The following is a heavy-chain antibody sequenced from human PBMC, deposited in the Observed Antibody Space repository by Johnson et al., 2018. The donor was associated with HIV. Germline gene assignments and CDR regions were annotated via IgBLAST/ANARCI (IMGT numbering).Heavy chain of an antibody. J-gene: IGHJ3*02. CDR3: AAYYDFWSGSYTSGFDI. Sequence: QVQLVESGGGVVQPGRSLRLSCAASGFTFSSYAMHWVRQAPGQGLEWVAVISYDGSNQYYADSVKGRFTISRDNSKNTVFLQMNSLRPEDTAMYYCAAYYDFWSGSYTSGFDIWGQGTMVTVSS. D-gene: IGHD3-3*01. CDR1: GFTFSSYA. CDR2: ISYDGSNQ. V-gene: IGHV3-30*04.